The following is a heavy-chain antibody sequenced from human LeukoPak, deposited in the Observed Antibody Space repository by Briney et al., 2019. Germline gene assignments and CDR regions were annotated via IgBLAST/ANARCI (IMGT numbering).Heavy chain of an antibody. J-gene: IGHJ3*02. CDR1: GYTITSYD. V-gene: IGHV1-8*01. CDR2: MNPNSGNT. D-gene: IGHD4-23*01. CDR3: STLPLPYGRKQQNASDI. Sequence: VASVKVSCKASGYTITSYDINWVRQATGQGLEWMGWMNPNSGNTGYAQKFQGRGTMTRNTSISTAYMELSSLRSEDTAVYYCSTLPLPYGRKQQNASDIWGPGTMVTVSS.